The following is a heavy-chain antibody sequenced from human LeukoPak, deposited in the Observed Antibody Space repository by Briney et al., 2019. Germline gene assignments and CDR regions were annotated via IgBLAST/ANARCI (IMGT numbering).Heavy chain of an antibody. CDR1: GGSISSYY. D-gene: IGHD6-19*01. V-gene: IGHV4-4*07. CDR2: IYTSGST. Sequence: SETLSLTCTVSGGSISSYYWSWIRQPAGKGLKWIGRIYTSGSTNYNPSLKSRVTMSVDTSKNQFSLKLSSVTAADTAVYYCARVPHSSGWSSFDYWGQGTLVTVSS. J-gene: IGHJ4*02. CDR3: ARVPHSSGWSSFDY.